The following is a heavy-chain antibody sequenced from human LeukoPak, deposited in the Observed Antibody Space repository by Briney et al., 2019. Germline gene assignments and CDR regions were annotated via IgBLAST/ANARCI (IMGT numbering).Heavy chain of an antibody. CDR3: ASYTIFGVVIYDY. Sequence: PGGSLRLSCAAPGFTFSSYSMNWVRQAPGKGLEWVSSISSSSSYIYYADSVKGRCTISRDNAKNSLYLQMNSLRAEDTAVYYCASYTIFGVVIYDYWGQGTLVTVSS. J-gene: IGHJ4*02. CDR1: GFTFSSYS. D-gene: IGHD3-3*01. V-gene: IGHV3-21*01. CDR2: ISSSSSYI.